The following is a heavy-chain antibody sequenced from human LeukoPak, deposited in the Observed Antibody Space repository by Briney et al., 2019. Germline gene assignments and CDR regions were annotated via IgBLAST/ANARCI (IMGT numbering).Heavy chain of an antibody. J-gene: IGHJ4*02. D-gene: IGHD3-3*01. CDR3: ATDPLITIFASAGI. CDR1: GYTLTELS. V-gene: IGHV1-24*01. CDR2: FDPEDGET. Sequence: ASVKVSCKVSGYTLTELSMHWVRQAPGKGLEWMGGFDPEDGETIYAQKFQGRVTMTEATSTDTAYMELSSLRSEDTAVYYCATDPLITIFASAGIWGQGTLVTVSS.